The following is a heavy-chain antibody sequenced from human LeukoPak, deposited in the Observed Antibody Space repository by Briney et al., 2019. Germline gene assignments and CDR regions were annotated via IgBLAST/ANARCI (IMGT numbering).Heavy chain of an antibody. V-gene: IGHV4-39*01. CDR3: ARRGYCSSTSCYEYWFDP. D-gene: IGHD2-2*01. Sequence: SETLSLTCTVSGGSISSSSYYWGWIRQPPGKGLEWIGIIYYSGSTYDNPSLKSRLTISVDTSKNQFSLKLSSVTATDTAVYYCARRGYCSSTSCYEYWFDPWGQGTLVRVSS. CDR1: GGSISSSSYY. J-gene: IGHJ5*02. CDR2: IYYSGST.